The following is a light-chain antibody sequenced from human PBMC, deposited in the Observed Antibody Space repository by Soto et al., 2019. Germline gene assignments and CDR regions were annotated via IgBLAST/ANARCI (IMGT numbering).Light chain of an antibody. Sequence: QMTQSPTSVSASVGDRVTITCRATQGIRRCFAWYQQKPGKAARLLIYAESSLQSGGPSRFSGSGSGTDFTLTISSLQPEDFATYYCHQAKSFPLTFGGGTMVDIK. CDR3: HQAKSFPLT. CDR1: QGIRRC. J-gene: IGKJ4*01. CDR2: AES. V-gene: IGKV1-12*01.